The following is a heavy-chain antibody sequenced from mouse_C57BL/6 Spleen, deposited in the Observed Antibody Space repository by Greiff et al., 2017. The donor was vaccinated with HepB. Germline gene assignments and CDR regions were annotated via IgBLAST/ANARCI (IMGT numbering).Heavy chain of an antibody. CDR2: IYPRSGNT. CDR1: GYTFTSYG. D-gene: IGHD1-1*01. Sequence: VQLQESGAELARPGASVKLSCKASGYTFTSYGISWVKQRTGQGLEWIGEIYPRSGNTYYNEKFKGKATLTADKSSSTAYMELRSLTSEDSAVYFCAREGYYGSVDYWGQGTSVTVSS. CDR3: AREGYYGSVDY. J-gene: IGHJ4*01. V-gene: IGHV1-81*01.